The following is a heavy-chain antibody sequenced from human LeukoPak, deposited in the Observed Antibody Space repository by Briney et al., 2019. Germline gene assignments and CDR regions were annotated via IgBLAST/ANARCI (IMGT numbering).Heavy chain of an antibody. V-gene: IGHV3-23*01. Sequence: GGSLSLSCAASGFTFRDCYMRWIRQAPGKGLEWVSGISGSGDNTLYADSVKGRFTISRDNSKNTLYLEMNSLRAEDTAIYYCAKMKGHPLPKYYMDVWGQGTTVTVSS. D-gene: IGHD1-26*01. CDR3: AKMKGHPLPKYYMDV. J-gene: IGHJ6*01. CDR2: ISGSGDNT. CDR1: GFTFRDCY.